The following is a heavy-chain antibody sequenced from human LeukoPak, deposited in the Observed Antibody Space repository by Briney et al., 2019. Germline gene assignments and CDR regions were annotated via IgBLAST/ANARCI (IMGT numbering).Heavy chain of an antibody. CDR1: GFTFSKYY. V-gene: IGHV3-74*01. J-gene: IGHJ4*02. D-gene: IGHD3-10*01. Sequence: GSLRLSCAASGFTFSKYYMHWVRPAPGKGPVWISYINGDGSHTTYADSVKGRFTISRDNAINTVYLQMNSLRDEDTAIYYCVNMVSDSGVEGKWGQGTLVTVSS. CDR3: VNMVSDSGVEGK. CDR2: INGDGSHT.